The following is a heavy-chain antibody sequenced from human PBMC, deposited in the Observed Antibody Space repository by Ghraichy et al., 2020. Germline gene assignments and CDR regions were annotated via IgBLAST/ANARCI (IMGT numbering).Heavy chain of an antibody. J-gene: IGHJ4*02. CDR1: GGSISSSSYY. D-gene: IGHD5-12*01. CDR2: IYYSGST. V-gene: IGHV4-39*01. Sequence: SESLSLTCTVSGGSISSSSYYWGWIRQPPGKGLEWIGSIYYSGSTYYNPSLKSRVTISVDTSKNQFSLKLSSVTAADTAVYYCARLHSGYDSLDYWGQGTLVTVSS. CDR3: ARLHSGYDSLDY.